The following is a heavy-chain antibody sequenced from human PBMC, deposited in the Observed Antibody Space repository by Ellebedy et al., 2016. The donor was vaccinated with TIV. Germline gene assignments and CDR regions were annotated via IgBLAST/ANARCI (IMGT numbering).Heavy chain of an antibody. Sequence: SETLSLXCTVSGGSISSSSYYWGWIRQPPGKGLEWIGSIYYSGSTYYNPSLKSRVTISVDTSKNQFSLKLSSVTAADTAVYYCARRRVGATRGKGWFNPWGQGTLVTVSS. CDR1: GGSISSSSYY. CDR3: ARRRVGATRGKGWFNP. D-gene: IGHD1-26*01. V-gene: IGHV4-39*01. J-gene: IGHJ5*02. CDR2: IYYSGST.